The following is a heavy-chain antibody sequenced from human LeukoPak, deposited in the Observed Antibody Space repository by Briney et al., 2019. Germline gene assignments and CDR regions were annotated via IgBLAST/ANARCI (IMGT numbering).Heavy chain of an antibody. CDR1: GFIFSSYW. CDR2: IKHDGSET. D-gene: IGHD3-16*01. J-gene: IGHJ6*02. Sequence: PGGSLRLSCAASGFIFSSYWMNWVRQAPGKGLEWVANIKHDGSETNYVDSVKGRFTISRDNAKNSLHLQMNSLRVEDTAVYYCAKNGGPHGMDVWGQGTTVTVSS. CDR3: AKNGGPHGMDV. V-gene: IGHV3-7*02.